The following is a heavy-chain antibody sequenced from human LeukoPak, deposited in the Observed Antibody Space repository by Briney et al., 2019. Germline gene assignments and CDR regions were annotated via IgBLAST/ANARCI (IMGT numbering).Heavy chain of an antibody. CDR3: ARDLTIFGVVNSRYFDY. D-gene: IGHD3-3*01. Sequence: PGGSLRLSCAASGFTFDDYGTSWVRQAPGKGLEWVSGINWNGGSTGYADSVKGRFTISRDNAKNSLYLQMNSLRAEDTALYYCARDLTIFGVVNSRYFDYWGQGTLVTVSS. CDR2: INWNGGST. V-gene: IGHV3-20*04. CDR1: GFTFDDYG. J-gene: IGHJ4*02.